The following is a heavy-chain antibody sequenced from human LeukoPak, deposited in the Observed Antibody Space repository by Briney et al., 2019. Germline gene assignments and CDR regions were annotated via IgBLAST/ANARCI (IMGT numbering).Heavy chain of an antibody. CDR2: ISFSGDST. V-gene: IGHV3-23*01. D-gene: IGHD3-10*01. J-gene: IGHJ4*02. CDR1: GFTFSSYG. Sequence: GGSLRLSCAASGFTFSSYGMSWVRQAPGKGLEWVSAISFSGDSTYYADSVKGRFTISRENSKNTLYLQMNSLRAEDTAVYYCAKDRRAGSYDYWGQGTLVIVSS. CDR3: AKDRRAGSYDY.